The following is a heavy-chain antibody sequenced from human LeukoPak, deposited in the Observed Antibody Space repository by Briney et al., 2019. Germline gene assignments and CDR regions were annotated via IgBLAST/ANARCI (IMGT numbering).Heavy chain of an antibody. CDR1: GFTFSSYS. CDR2: ISSSSTTT. Sequence: PGGSLRLSCAASGFTFSSYSMNWVRQAPGKGLEWVSFISSSSTTTYYADSVKGRFTISRDNAKNSLYLQMNSLRAEDTAVYYCARERAIDARDWYFDLWGRGTLVTVSS. J-gene: IGHJ2*01. CDR3: ARERAIDARDWYFDL. D-gene: IGHD2-2*01. V-gene: IGHV3-48*04.